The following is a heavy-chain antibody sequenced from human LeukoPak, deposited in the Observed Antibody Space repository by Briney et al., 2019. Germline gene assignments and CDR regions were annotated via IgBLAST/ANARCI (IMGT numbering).Heavy chain of an antibody. D-gene: IGHD4-17*01. J-gene: IGHJ4*02. CDR3: TTAPGDYGDEYPFDY. CDR2: IKGKTDGGTT. V-gene: IGHV3-15*01. Sequence: GGSLRLSCAASGFTFSNAWMSWVRQAPGKGLEWVGRIKGKTDGGTTDYAAPVKGRFTISRDDSKNTLYLQMNSLKTEDTAVYYCTTAPGDYGDEYPFDYWGQGTLDTVSS. CDR1: GFTFSNAW.